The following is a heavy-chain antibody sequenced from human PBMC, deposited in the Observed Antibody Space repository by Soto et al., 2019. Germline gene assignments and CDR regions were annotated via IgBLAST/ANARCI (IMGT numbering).Heavy chain of an antibody. CDR2: IIPIFGTA. CDR1: GGTFSSYA. J-gene: IGHJ4*01. D-gene: IGHD2-2*01. V-gene: IGHV1-69*13. CDR3: ASPAAEYYFDY. Sequence: SVKVSCKASGGTFSSYAISWVRQAPGQGLEWMGGIIPIFGTANYAQKFQGRVTITADESTSTAYMELSSLRSEDTAVYYCASPAAEYYFDYWGDVTMATVYS.